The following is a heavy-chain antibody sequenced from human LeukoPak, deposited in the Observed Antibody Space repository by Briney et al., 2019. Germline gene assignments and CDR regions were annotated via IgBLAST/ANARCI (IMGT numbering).Heavy chain of an antibody. J-gene: IGHJ3*02. D-gene: IGHD5-12*01. CDR2: INHSGST. CDR1: GGPFSGYY. CDR3: AGGYSGYDYAFDI. Sequence: SETLSLTCAVYGGPFSGYYWSWIRQPPGKGLEWIGEINHSGSTNYNPSLKSRVTMSVDTSKNQFPLKLSSVTAADTAVYYCAGGYSGYDYAFDIWGQGTMVTVSS. V-gene: IGHV4-34*01.